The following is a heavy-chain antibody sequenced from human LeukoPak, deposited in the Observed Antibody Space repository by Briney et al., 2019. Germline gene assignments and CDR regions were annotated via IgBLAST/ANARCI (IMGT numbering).Heavy chain of an antibody. V-gene: IGHV3-23*01. Sequence: GRSLRLSCAASGFTFSSYAMSWVRQAPGKGLEWASAISGSGGSTYYADSVKGRFTISRDNSKNTPYLQMNSLRAEDTAVYSCAKGYSGDYWGQGTLVTVSS. CDR1: GFTFSSYA. CDR2: ISGSGGST. CDR3: AKGYSGDY. J-gene: IGHJ4*02. D-gene: IGHD5-18*01.